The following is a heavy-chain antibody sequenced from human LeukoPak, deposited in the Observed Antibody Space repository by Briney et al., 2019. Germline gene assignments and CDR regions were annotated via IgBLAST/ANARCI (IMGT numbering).Heavy chain of an antibody. D-gene: IGHD5-12*01. Sequence: PSETLSLTCTVSGGSISSYYWSWIRQPPGKGLEWIGYIYYSGSTNYNPSLKSRVTISVDTSKNQFSLKLSSVTAADTAVYYCARDPGSGYDPYFDHWGQGTLVTVSS. CDR3: ARDPGSGYDPYFDH. CDR1: GGSISSYY. CDR2: IYYSGST. J-gene: IGHJ4*02. V-gene: IGHV4-59*01.